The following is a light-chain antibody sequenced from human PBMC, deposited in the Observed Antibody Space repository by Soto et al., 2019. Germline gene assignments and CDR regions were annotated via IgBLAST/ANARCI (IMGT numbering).Light chain of an antibody. J-gene: IGKJ5*01. CDR3: QQRANWPPIT. Sequence: EIVLTQSPAILSLSPGERATLSCRASQSVNNFLAWYQQKPGQAPRLLIYDASNRATGIPARFNGSGSGTDFTLTIRSLEPEDFAVYFCQQRANWPPITFGQGTRLEIK. V-gene: IGKV3-11*01. CDR1: QSVNNF. CDR2: DAS.